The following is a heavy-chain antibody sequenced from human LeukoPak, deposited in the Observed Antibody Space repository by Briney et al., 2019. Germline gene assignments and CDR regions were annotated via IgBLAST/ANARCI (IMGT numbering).Heavy chain of an antibody. V-gene: IGHV4-59*11. Sequence: SETLSLTCTVSGGSISSHYWSWIRQSPGKGLEWIGFMHYRGNTNSNPSLRSRVTISMDTSKNQFSLKMSSVTAADTAVYYCARGYNKRAFDIWGQGTMVTVSS. J-gene: IGHJ3*02. CDR1: GGSISSHY. CDR3: ARGYNKRAFDI. D-gene: IGHD1-14*01. CDR2: MHYRGNT.